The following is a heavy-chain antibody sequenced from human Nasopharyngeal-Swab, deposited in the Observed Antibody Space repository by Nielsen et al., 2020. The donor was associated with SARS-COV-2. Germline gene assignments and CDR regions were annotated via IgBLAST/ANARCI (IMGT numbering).Heavy chain of an antibody. V-gene: IGHV3-30*04. D-gene: IGHD3-22*01. J-gene: IGHJ6*03. CDR1: GFTFSTYA. Sequence: GESLKISCAASGFTFSTYAMTWVRQAPGKGLEWVAAISYDGSNKYYADSVKGRFTISRDNSKNTLYLQMNSLRAEDTAVYYCAKEIVVLEYYYYMDVWGKGTTVTVSS. CDR2: ISYDGSNK. CDR3: AKEIVVLEYYYYMDV.